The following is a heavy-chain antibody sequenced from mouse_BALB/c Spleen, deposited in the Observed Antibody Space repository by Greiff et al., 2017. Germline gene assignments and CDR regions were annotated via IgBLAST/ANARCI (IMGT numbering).Heavy chain of an antibody. CDR3: ARQGGPYDGYYDYAMDY. Sequence: EVKLMESGGGLVKPGGSLKLSCAASGFTFSSYAMSWVRQTPEKRLEWVATISSGGSYTYYPDSVKGRFTISRDNAKNTLYLQMSSLRSEDTAMYYCARQGGPYDGYYDYAMDYWGQGTSVTVSS. CDR1: GFTFSSYA. D-gene: IGHD2-3*01. V-gene: IGHV5-9-3*01. J-gene: IGHJ4*01. CDR2: ISSGGSYT.